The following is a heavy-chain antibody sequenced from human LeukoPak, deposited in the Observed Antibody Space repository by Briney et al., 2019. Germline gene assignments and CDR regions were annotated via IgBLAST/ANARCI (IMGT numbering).Heavy chain of an antibody. CDR3: ATESQRYFSDTGGLDY. D-gene: IGHD2-8*02. CDR2: ISCDGSNT. J-gene: IGHJ4*02. V-gene: IGHV3-30*03. Sequence: GTSLRLSCAGSEFNFKTYGMHWVRQAPGKGLEWVAVISCDGSNTDYIESVKGRFIISRDNSKEMMYLQMNSLRIEDTALYYCATESQRYFSDTGGLDYWGQGTLVTVSS. CDR1: EFNFKTYG.